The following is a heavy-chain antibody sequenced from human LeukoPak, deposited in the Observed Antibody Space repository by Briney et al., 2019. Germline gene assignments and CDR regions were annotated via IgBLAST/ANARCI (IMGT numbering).Heavy chain of an antibody. J-gene: IGHJ2*01. V-gene: IGHV3-30*04. CDR3: AKNNDYGGSYWYFDL. CDR2: ISYDETNK. CDR1: GFTFTNYA. D-gene: IGHD4-23*01. Sequence: GGSLRLSCAASGFTFTNYAMHWVRQAPGKGLEWVAVISYDETNKYYEDSVKGRFTISRDSSKNTLYLQMSSLRDEDTAVYYCAKNNDYGGSYWYFDLWGRGTLITVSS.